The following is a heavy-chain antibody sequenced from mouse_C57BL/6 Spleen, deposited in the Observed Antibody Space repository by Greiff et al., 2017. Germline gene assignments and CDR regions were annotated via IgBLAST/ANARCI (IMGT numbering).Heavy chain of an antibody. J-gene: IGHJ4*01. CDR2: IHPNSGST. CDR3: ANYGKYFLYAMDY. D-gene: IGHD2-1*01. Sequence: QVQLQQPGAELVKPGASVKLSCKASGYTFTSYWMHWVKQRPGQGLEWIGMIHPNSGSTNYNEKFTSKATLTVDKSSSTAYMQLSSLTSEDSAVYYCANYGKYFLYAMDYWGQGTSVTVSS. CDR1: GYTFTSYW. V-gene: IGHV1-64*01.